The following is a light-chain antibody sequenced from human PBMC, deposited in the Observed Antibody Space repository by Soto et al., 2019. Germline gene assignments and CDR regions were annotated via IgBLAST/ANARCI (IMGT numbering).Light chain of an antibody. CDR2: GNR. V-gene: IGLV1-40*01. J-gene: IGLJ3*02. CDR3: QAYDYSLTAFV. CDR1: NSNLGAGYD. Sequence: QSVLTQPPSVSGAPGQRVTISCTGINSNLGAGYDVHWYQQLPGAAPKLVIFGNRNRPSGVPERFSGSKSGTSASLAITGLQAQDEADYYCQAYDYSLTAFVFGGGTKLTVL.